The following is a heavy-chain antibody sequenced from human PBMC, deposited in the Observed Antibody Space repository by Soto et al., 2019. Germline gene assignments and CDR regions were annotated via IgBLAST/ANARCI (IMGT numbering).Heavy chain of an antibody. J-gene: IGHJ1*01. CDR1: GFTFSSYS. Sequence: GGSLRLSCAASGFTFSSYSMNWVRQAPGKGLEWVSYISSSSSTLYYADSGKGRFTISEDNAKNSLYLQMTSLRAADTAVYYCARALGYCSGGSCRAEYFQHWGQGTLVTVSS. D-gene: IGHD2-15*01. CDR2: ISSSSSTL. CDR3: ARALGYCSGGSCRAEYFQH. V-gene: IGHV3-48*01.